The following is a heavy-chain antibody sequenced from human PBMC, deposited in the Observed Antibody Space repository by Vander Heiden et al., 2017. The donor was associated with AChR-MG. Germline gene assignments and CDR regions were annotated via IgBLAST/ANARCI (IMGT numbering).Heavy chain of an antibody. CDR1: GCTFSSYA. D-gene: IGHD3-3*01. CDR3: AKDAYDFWSGYYTGNYFDY. J-gene: IGHJ4*02. Sequence: EVQLLESGGGLVQPGGSLRLPCAASGCTFSSYAMGWVRQAPGKGLEWVSAISGSGGSTYYADSVKGRFTISRDNSKNTLYLQMNSLRAEDTAVYYCAKDAYDFWSGYYTGNYFDYWGQGTLVTVSS. CDR2: ISGSGGST. V-gene: IGHV3-23*01.